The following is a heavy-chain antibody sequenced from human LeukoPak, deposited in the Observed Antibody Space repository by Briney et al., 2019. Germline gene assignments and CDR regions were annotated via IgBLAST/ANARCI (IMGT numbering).Heavy chain of an antibody. CDR1: GFTFSTYE. J-gene: IGHJ4*02. Sequence: GGSLRLSCAASGFTFSTYEMNWVRQAPGKGLEWVSYISSSGSSIYHADSVKGRFTISRDNAKNSLYLQMNSLRADDTAVYYCAKDRGYFWSGYYGLDYWGQGTLVTVSS. CDR2: ISSSGSSI. V-gene: IGHV3-48*03. D-gene: IGHD3-3*01. CDR3: AKDRGYFWSGYYGLDY.